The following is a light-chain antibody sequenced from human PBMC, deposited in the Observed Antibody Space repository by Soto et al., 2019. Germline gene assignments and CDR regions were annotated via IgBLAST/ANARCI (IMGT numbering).Light chain of an antibody. J-gene: IGLJ2*01. V-gene: IGLV2-8*01. Sequence: QSALTQPPSASGSPGQSVAISCTGTSSDVGGYNYVSWYQQHPGKAPKLIIYDVSKRPSGVPDRFSGSKSGNTASLTVSGLQGDDEADYYCSSFVASNNLVFGGGTQLTVL. CDR2: DVS. CDR3: SSFVASNNLV. CDR1: SSDVGGYNY.